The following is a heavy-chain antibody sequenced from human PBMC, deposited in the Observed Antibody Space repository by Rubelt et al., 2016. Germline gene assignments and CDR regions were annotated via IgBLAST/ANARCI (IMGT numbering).Heavy chain of an antibody. J-gene: IGHJ6*02. D-gene: IGHD2-15*01. CDR2: ISTSSSYI. CDR3: ATRYCSGGSCQRYYGMDV. Sequence: VSSISTSSSYIYYADSVKGRFTISRDNAKNSLYLQMNSLRAEDTAVYYCATRYCSGGSCQRYYGMDVWGQGATVTVSS. V-gene: IGHV3-21*01.